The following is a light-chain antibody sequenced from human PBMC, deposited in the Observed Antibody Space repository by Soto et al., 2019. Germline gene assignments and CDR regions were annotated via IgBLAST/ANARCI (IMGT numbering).Light chain of an antibody. CDR2: GVT. Sequence: QSVLTQPASVSGSRGQSITISCTGTDSDVGGYNYVSWYQQHPGKAPKLIIYGVTNRPSGVSNRFSGSKSGNTASLTISGLQAEDEADYYCSSYTTRSTYVVLGGGTQLTVL. V-gene: IGLV2-14*01. J-gene: IGLJ2*01. CDR1: DSDVGGYNY. CDR3: SSYTTRSTYVV.